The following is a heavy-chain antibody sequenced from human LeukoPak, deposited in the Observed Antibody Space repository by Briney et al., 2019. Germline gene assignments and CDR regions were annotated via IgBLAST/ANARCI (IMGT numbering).Heavy chain of an antibody. Sequence: SETLSLTCAVYGGSFSGYYWSWTRQPPGKGLEWIGEINHSGSTNYNPSLKSRVTISVDTSKNQFSLKLSSVTAADTAVYYCARGERRWLQLYMLWFDPWGQGTLVTVSS. CDR3: ARGERRWLQLYMLWFDP. D-gene: IGHD5-24*01. CDR1: GGSFSGYY. V-gene: IGHV4-34*01. CDR2: INHSGST. J-gene: IGHJ5*02.